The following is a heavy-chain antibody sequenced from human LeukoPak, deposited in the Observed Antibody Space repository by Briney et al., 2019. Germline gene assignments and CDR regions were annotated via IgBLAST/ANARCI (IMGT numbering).Heavy chain of an antibody. Sequence: XWIGEINHSGSTNYNPSLKSRVPISVDPSKNQFSLKLSSVTAADTAVYYCARLVVVAATTDYWGQGTLVTVSS. CDR3: ARLVVVAATTDY. CDR2: INHSGST. J-gene: IGHJ4*02. V-gene: IGHV4-34*01. D-gene: IGHD2-15*01.